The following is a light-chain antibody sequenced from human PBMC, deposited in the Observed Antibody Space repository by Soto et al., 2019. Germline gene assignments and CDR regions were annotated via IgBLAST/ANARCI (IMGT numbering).Light chain of an antibody. Sequence: EIVLTQSPATLSLSPGERATLSCRASQSISSYLAWYQQKPGQAPRLLIHDASNRATGIPGRFSGSGSGTDFTLTISSLEPEDFAVYYCQHRSNWPLTFGGGTKVDIK. J-gene: IGKJ4*01. CDR3: QHRSNWPLT. CDR2: DAS. CDR1: QSISSY. V-gene: IGKV3-11*01.